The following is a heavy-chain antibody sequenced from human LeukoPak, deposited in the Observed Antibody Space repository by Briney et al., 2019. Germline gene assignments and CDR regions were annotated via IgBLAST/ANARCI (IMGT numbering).Heavy chain of an antibody. J-gene: IGHJ3*02. Sequence: GGSLRLSCAASGFTVSSNYMSWVRQAPGKGLEWVANIKQDGSEKYYVDSVKGRFTISRDNAKNSLYLQMNSLRAEDTAVYYCAGSWSPYDAFDIWGQGTMVTVSS. CDR3: AGSWSPYDAFDI. V-gene: IGHV3-7*01. CDR2: IKQDGSEK. CDR1: GFTVSSNY. D-gene: IGHD6-13*01.